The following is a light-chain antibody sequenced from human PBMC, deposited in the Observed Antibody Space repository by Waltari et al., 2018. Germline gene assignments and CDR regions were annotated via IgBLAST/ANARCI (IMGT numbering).Light chain of an antibody. Sequence: EIVMTQSPATLSVSPGERATLSCRASQSVNSNLAWYQQKPGQAPRLLIYGASTRATGIPARFRGSGSGTEFTLTITNLQSEDSAVYFCQHYNIRPLTFGGGTKVAI. J-gene: IGKJ4*01. CDR2: GAS. CDR1: QSVNSN. V-gene: IGKV3-15*01. CDR3: QHYNIRPLT.